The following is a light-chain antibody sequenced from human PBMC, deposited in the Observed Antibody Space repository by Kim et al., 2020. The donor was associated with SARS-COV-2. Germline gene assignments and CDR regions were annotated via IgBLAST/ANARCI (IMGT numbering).Light chain of an antibody. CDR1: QIISSSY. CDR2: GAS. CDR3: QQYGSSPLIT. V-gene: IGKV3-20*01. Sequence: EIVLTQSPGTLSLSPGERATLSCGASQIISSSYLAWYQQKPGQAPRLLIYGASARATGIPDRFSGSGSGTAFTLTISRLEPEDFAVYYCQQYGSSPLITFGQGTRLEIK. J-gene: IGKJ5*01.